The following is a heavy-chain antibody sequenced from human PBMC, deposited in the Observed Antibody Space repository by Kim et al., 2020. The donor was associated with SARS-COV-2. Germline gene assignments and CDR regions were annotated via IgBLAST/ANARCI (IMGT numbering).Heavy chain of an antibody. D-gene: IGHD3-3*01. CDR3: TSRTSITIFGGFYYYYGMVV. CDR1: GVTFSGSA. Sequence: GGSLRLSCAASGVTFSGSAMHWVRQASGKGLEWVGRIRSKANSYATAYAASVKGRFTISRDDSKNTAYMQMNSLKTEDTAVYYCTSRTSITIFGGFYYYYGMVVWGQGTTVTVSS. CDR2: IRSKANSYAT. J-gene: IGHJ6*02. V-gene: IGHV3-73*01.